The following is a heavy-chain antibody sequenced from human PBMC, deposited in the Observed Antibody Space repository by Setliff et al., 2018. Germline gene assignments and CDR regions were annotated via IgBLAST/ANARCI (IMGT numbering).Heavy chain of an antibody. D-gene: IGHD2-15*01. J-gene: IGHJ4*02. Sequence: AGGSLRLSCAASGFAFASYNMIWVRQAPGKGLEWVSSLSSANNYIVYADSVKGRFTISRDNAKSSLYLQMNSLTAEDTAVYHCARSDGGSSGLDYWGQGTLVTVSS. CDR2: LSSANNYI. V-gene: IGHV3-21*01. CDR3: ARSDGGSSGLDY. CDR1: GFAFASYN.